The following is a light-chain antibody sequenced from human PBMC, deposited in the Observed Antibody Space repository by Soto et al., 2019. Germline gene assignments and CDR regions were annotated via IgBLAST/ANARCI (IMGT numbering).Light chain of an antibody. CDR2: EVT. J-gene: IGLJ2*01. V-gene: IGLV2-14*01. Sequence: QSVLTQPASVSGSPGQSITISCTGTSSDVGAYKFVSWFQQLPDKAPKLTIYEVTNRPSGVSDRFSGSRSGNTASLTISGLQAQDQATYYCLSYTTTYTWIFGGGTKVTVL. CDR1: SSDVGAYKF. CDR3: LSYTTTYTWI.